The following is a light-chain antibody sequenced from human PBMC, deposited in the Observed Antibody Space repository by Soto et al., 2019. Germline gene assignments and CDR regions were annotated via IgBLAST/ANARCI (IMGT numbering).Light chain of an antibody. V-gene: IGKV1-5*01. CDR2: HAS. CDR3: QQYNSYS. CDR1: QSISNW. Sequence: IQMTQSPSTLPASVGDRVTITCRASQSISNWLAWYQQQPGTAPKVLIYHASNLQSGVPSRFSGSGSGTEFTLTISSLQPDDFATYYCQQYNSYSFGQGTKVDIK. J-gene: IGKJ1*01.